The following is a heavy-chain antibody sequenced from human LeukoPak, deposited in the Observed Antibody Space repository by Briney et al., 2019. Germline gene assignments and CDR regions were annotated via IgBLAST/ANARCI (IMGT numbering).Heavy chain of an antibody. CDR2: NNPGGGTG. J-gene: IGHJ6*03. Sequence: EASVNISCKASGYSFTTYYLHWVRHPPGQGLEGMGINNPGGGTGVHGQKFQGRGGITRDMSTSTAYMELSSLTSEEPAVYYCASDGIEGDYYYMDVWGRGTTVTVSS. CDR3: ASDGIEGDYYYMDV. D-gene: IGHD1-14*01. CDR1: GYSFTTYY. V-gene: IGHV1-46*01.